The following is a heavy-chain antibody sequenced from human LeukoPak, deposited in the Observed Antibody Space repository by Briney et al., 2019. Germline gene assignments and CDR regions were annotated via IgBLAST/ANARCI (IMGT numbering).Heavy chain of an antibody. CDR1: GFTFSDYY. J-gene: IGHJ2*01. Sequence: GGSLRLSCAVSGFTFSDYYMSWIRQAPGKGLEWVSYIRSSGRSAYYADSVKGRFTISRDNANNSLYLQMNSLRAEDTAVYYCARDYSFGVDIHLGYFDLWGRGTLVTVSS. CDR3: ARDYSFGVDIHLGYFDL. D-gene: IGHD3-3*01. V-gene: IGHV3-11*04. CDR2: IRSSGRSA.